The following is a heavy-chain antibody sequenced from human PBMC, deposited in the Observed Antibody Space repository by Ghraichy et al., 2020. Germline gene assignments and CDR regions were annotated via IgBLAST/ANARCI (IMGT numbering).Heavy chain of an antibody. J-gene: IGHJ4*02. D-gene: IGHD5-18*01. V-gene: IGHV4-31*03. CDR1: GGSISSGGYY. CDR2: IYYSGST. CDR3: AREWDTAMVI. Sequence: SETLSLTCTVSGGSISSGGYYWSWIRQHPGKGLEWIGYIYYSGSTYYNPSLKSRVTISVDTSKNQFSLKLSSVTAADTAVYYCAREWDTAMVIWGQGTLVTVSS.